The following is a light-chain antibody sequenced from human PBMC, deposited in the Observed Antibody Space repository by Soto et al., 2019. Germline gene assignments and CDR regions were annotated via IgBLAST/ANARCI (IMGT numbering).Light chain of an antibody. J-gene: IGKJ2*01. Sequence: DIPMTQSPSTLSGSVGDRVSISCRASQSISTWLAWYQQKPGKAPNLLIYKASTLQSGVPSRFSGGGSGTEFTLTISSLQPDDFATYYCQQYSSFSYTFGPGTKVDMK. CDR2: KAS. V-gene: IGKV1-5*03. CDR1: QSISTW. CDR3: QQYSSFSYT.